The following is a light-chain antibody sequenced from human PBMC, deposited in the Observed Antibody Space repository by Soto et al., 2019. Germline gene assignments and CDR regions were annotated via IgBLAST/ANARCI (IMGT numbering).Light chain of an antibody. Sequence: EIVLTQSPGTISLSPGERATLSCRASQSVSRNSLAWYQQKPGQAPRLLIYGSSSRATGIPDRFSDSGSGTDFTLTISRLEPEDSAVYFCQEYGSSPITSGQGTRLEIK. CDR3: QEYGSSPIT. CDR2: GSS. J-gene: IGKJ5*01. CDR1: QSVSRNS. V-gene: IGKV3-20*01.